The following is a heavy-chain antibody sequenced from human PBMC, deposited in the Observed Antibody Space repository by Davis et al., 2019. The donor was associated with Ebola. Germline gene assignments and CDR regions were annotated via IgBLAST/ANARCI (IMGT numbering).Heavy chain of an antibody. CDR3: ATQDPYSSSSWRPFGY. CDR2: FNPADSDT. Sequence: PGGSLRLSCEASGYSFTSYWIGWVRQMPGKGLEWMGIFNPADSDTRYSPSFQGQVSISADKSVSTAFLQWSSLKASDTALYYCATQDPYSSSSWRPFGYWGQGTLVTVSS. V-gene: IGHV5-51*01. J-gene: IGHJ4*02. CDR1: GYSFTSYW. D-gene: IGHD6-13*01.